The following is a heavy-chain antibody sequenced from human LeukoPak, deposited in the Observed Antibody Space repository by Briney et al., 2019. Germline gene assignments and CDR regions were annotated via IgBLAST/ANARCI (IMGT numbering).Heavy chain of an antibody. D-gene: IGHD6-19*01. Sequence: PSETLSLTCAVYGGSFSGYYWSWIRQPPGKGLEWIGEINHSGSTNYNPSLKSRVTISVDTSKNQFSLKLSSVPAADTAVYYCASQVYSSGWPNWFDPWGQGTLVTVSS. V-gene: IGHV4-34*01. CDR3: ASQVYSSGWPNWFDP. CDR1: GGSFSGYY. CDR2: INHSGST. J-gene: IGHJ5*02.